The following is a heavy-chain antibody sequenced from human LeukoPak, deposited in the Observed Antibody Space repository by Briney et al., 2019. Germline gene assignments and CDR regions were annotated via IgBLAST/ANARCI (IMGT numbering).Heavy chain of an antibody. Sequence: GGSLRLSCAASGFTFSSYAMTWVRQAPGKGLEWVSVMYRGGSTYYADSVKGRFTISRDNSKNTLFLQMNSLRAEDTAVYYCARDRYYDSGSYYGYGMDVWGQGTTVTVSS. CDR2: MYRGGST. D-gene: IGHD3-10*01. CDR1: GFTFSSYA. CDR3: ARDRYYDSGSYYGYGMDV. V-gene: IGHV3-53*01. J-gene: IGHJ6*02.